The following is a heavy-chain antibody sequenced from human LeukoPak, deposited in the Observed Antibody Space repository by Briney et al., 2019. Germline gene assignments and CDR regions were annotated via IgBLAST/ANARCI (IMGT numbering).Heavy chain of an antibody. D-gene: IGHD3-10*01. J-gene: IGHJ4*02. Sequence: PGGSLRLSCAASGFTFSSYEMNWVRQAPGKGLEWVSYISSSGSTIYYADSVKGRFTISRDNAKNSLYLQMNSLRAEDMAVYYCARVQYGSGSYSVDYWGQGTLVTVSS. CDR1: GFTFSSYE. V-gene: IGHV3-48*03. CDR3: ARVQYGSGSYSVDY. CDR2: ISSSGSTI.